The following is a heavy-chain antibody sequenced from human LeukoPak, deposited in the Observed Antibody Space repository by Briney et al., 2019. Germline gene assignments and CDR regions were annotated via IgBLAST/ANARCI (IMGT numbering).Heavy chain of an antibody. J-gene: IGHJ3*02. D-gene: IGHD3-10*01. CDR3: ARDRGGVSAAFDI. CDR2: IYSSGST. V-gene: IGHV4-39*07. CDR1: GVSISSISSY. Sequence: SETLSLTCSVSGVSISSISSYWGWVRQPPGKGLEWIRNIYSSGSTYYNPSLKSRVTISVDTSKNQFSLKVNSVTAADTAIYYCARDRGGVSAAFDIWGQGTMVTVSS.